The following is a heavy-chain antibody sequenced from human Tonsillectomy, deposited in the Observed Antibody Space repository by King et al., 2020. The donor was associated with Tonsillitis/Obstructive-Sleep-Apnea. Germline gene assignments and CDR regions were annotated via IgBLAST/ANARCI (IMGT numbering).Heavy chain of an antibody. CDR2: IYWDDDK. CDR1: GFSLSTGGVG. V-gene: IGHV2-5*02. J-gene: IGHJ3*02. Sequence: TLQESGPTLVKPTQTLTLTCTFSGFSLSTGGVGVGWIRQPPGKALEWLALIYWDDDKRYRPSLKSSLTITKDTSKNQVVLTMTNMDPVDTATYFCARGSYDSDAFDIWGQGTMVTVSS. CDR3: ARGSYDSDAFDI. D-gene: IGHD3-10*01.